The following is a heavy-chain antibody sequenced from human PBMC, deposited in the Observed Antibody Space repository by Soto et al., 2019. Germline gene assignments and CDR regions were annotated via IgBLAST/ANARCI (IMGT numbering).Heavy chain of an antibody. CDR2: IIPILGIT. J-gene: IGHJ6*02. CDR1: GGTFSSYT. Sequence: QVQLVQSGAEVKKPESSVKVSCKASGGTFSSYTISWVRQAPGQGLEWMGRIIPILGITNYAQKCQGRVTITADKSTSTAYVELSSLSSEDTAVYYCAIAVAGAHGMDGWGQGTTVTVSS. CDR3: AIAVAGAHGMDG. V-gene: IGHV1-69*02. D-gene: IGHD6-19*01.